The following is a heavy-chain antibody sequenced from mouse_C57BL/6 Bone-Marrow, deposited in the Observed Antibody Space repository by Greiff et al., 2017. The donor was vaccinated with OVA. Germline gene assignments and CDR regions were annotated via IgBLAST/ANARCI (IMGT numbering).Heavy chain of an antibody. CDR2: IDPENGDT. V-gene: IGHV14-4*01. D-gene: IGHD5-1*01. Sequence: EVQLQQSGAELVRPGASVKLSCTASGFNIKDDYMHWVKQRPEQGLEWIGWIDPENGDTEYASKFQGKATITADTSSNTAYLQLSSLTSEDTAVYYCTTDEYGDDAMDYWGQGTSVTVSS. CDR1: GFNIKDDY. CDR3: TTDEYGDDAMDY. J-gene: IGHJ4*01.